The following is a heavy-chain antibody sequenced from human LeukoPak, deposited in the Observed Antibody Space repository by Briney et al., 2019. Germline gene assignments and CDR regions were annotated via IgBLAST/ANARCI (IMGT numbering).Heavy chain of an antibody. J-gene: IGHJ4*02. Sequence: GGTLRLSCAASGFTFSSYGMHWVRQAPGKGLVWVSRIKSDGITITYADSVKGRFTISRDNAKNTLYLQMNSLRAEDTAVYYCLRDLNWSLDQWGQGTLVTVSS. CDR1: GFTFSSYG. CDR2: IKSDGITI. V-gene: IGHV3-74*01. D-gene: IGHD1-20*01. CDR3: LRDLNWSLDQ.